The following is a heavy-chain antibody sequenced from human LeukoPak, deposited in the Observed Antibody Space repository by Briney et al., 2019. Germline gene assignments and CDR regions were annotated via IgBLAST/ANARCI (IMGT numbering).Heavy chain of an antibody. CDR3: ARGSAGYSSSWPYYYYYYMDV. CDR2: INHSGST. V-gene: IGHV4-34*01. Sequence: KPSETLSLTCAVYGGSFSGYYWSWIRQPPGKGLEWIGEINHSGSTNYNPSLKSRVTISVDTSKNQFSLKLSSVTAADTAVYYCARGSAGYSSSWPYYYYYYMDVWGKGTTVTVSS. D-gene: IGHD6-13*01. J-gene: IGHJ6*03. CDR1: GGSFSGYY.